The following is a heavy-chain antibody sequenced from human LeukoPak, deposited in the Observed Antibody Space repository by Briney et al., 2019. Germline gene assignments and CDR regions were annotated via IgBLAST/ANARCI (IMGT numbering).Heavy chain of an antibody. V-gene: IGHV3-7*01. CDR1: GFTFSNYW. CDR3: ARVSSPSGYYYYMDV. CDR2: IKQDGGEK. Sequence: GGSLRLSCVVSGFTFSNYWMSWVRQAPGKGLEWVANIKQDGGEKYYVDSVKGRFTISRDNAKNSLYLQMNGLRAEDTAIYYCARVSSPSGYYYYMDVWGKGTTVTVSS. J-gene: IGHJ6*03. D-gene: IGHD2-2*01.